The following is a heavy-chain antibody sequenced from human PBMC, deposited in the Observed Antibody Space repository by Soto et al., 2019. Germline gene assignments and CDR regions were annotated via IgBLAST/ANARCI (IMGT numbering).Heavy chain of an antibody. CDR3: ATRYSYVHF. D-gene: IGHD5-18*01. CDR2: INPNSGDT. V-gene: IGHV1-2*02. J-gene: IGHJ4*02. Sequence: GASVKVSCKSSGYAFTGYYIHWVRQAPGQGLEWMGWINPNSGDTNYAQKFQGRVTMTRDTSFSTAYMELSSLRSDGTAVYYCATRYSYVHFWGQGTLVTASS. CDR1: GYAFTGYY.